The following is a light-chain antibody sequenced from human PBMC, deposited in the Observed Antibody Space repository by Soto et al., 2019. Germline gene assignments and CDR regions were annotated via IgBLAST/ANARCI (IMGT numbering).Light chain of an antibody. Sequence: QSALTQPASVSGSPGQSITLSCTGTSSDIGGYDYVSWYQQHPGKAPHLMISEVSNRPSGVSNRFSGSKSGNTASLTISGLQAADEADYYCSSYTDSSAFVVFGTGTKVTVL. V-gene: IGLV2-14*01. J-gene: IGLJ1*01. CDR2: EVS. CDR1: SSDIGGYDY. CDR3: SSYTDSSAFVV.